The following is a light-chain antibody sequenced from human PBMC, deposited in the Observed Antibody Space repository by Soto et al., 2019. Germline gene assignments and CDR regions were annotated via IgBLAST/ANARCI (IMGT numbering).Light chain of an antibody. Sequence: DIQMTQSPSSVSASVGDRVTIPCRASQGIRSWLAWYQQKPGKAPKLLIYAASNLQSGVPSRFSGSGSETDFTLTISSLQPEDFATYYCQQGNSFPPTFGQGTKVEIK. CDR2: AAS. CDR3: QQGNSFPPT. CDR1: QGIRSW. J-gene: IGKJ1*01. V-gene: IGKV1-12*01.